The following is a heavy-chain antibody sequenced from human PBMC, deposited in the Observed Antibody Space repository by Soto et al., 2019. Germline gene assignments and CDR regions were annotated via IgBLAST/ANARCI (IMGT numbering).Heavy chain of an antibody. V-gene: IGHV3-30*18. Sequence: GGSLRLSCAASGFTFSSSGMHWVRQAPGKGLEWVAVISYDGSNKYYADSVKGRFTISRDNSKNTLYLQMNSLRAEDTAVYYCAKDFPKFVVDTIPAPYGMDVWGQGTTVTVAS. CDR2: ISYDGSNK. CDR1: GFTFSSSG. CDR3: AKDFPKFVVDTIPAPYGMDV. J-gene: IGHJ6*02. D-gene: IGHD5-12*01.